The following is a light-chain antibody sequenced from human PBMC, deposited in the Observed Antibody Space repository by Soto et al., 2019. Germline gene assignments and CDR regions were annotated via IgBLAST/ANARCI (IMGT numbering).Light chain of an antibody. CDR3: AAWDDSLRGSVV. CDR2: SNN. Sequence: QSVLAQPPSASGTPGQRVTISCSGSSSNIGINTVDWYQQLPGTAPKLLIYSNNQRPSGVPDRFSGSKSGTSASLAISGLQSEDEADYYCAAWDDSLRGSVVFGGGTKVTVL. J-gene: IGLJ2*01. V-gene: IGLV1-44*01. CDR1: SSNIGINT.